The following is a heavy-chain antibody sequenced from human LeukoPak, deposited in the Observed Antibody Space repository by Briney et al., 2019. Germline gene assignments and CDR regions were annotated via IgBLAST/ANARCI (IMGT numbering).Heavy chain of an antibody. CDR3: ARGPSGYHNT. D-gene: IGHD5-12*01. CDR1: GFSFSSYA. Sequence: PGGSLRLSCAASGFSFSSYAMSWVRQAPGKGLEWVSPISGSGGSTYYADSVKGRFTISRDNSKNTLYLQMNSLRAEDTAVYYCARGPSGYHNTGGQGTLVTVSS. CDR2: ISGSGGST. V-gene: IGHV3-23*01. J-gene: IGHJ4*02.